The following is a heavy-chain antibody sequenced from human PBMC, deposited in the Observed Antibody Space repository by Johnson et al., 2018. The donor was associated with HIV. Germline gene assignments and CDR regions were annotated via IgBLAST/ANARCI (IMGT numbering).Heavy chain of an antibody. Sequence: QVQLVESGGGLVQPGGSLRLSCAASGFTFSNAWMNWVRQAPGKGLDWVAVISDDGSNEYYADSVKGRFAISRDNSKNTLYLKMNSLRPEDTALYFCARDSGAPGNDAFEVWGQGTMVTVSS. CDR2: ISDDGSNE. CDR1: GFTFSNAW. D-gene: IGHD1-26*01. J-gene: IGHJ3*01. CDR3: ARDSGAPGNDAFEV. V-gene: IGHV3-30*03.